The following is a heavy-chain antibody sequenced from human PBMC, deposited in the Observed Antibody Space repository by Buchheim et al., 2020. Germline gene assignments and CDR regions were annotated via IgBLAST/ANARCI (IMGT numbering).Heavy chain of an antibody. CDR3: ARTFPFDY. Sequence: QVQLVQSGAEVRKPGASVKISCKASGYSFISFAIHWVRQAPGQGLEWMGWVNAGNGNTGYSQNFQGRVSITGDKTASTAYMELKSLTSEDTAVYYCARTFPFDYWGQGTL. CDR1: GYSFISFA. D-gene: IGHD3-3*02. J-gene: IGHJ4*02. CDR2: VNAGNGNT. V-gene: IGHV1-3*01.